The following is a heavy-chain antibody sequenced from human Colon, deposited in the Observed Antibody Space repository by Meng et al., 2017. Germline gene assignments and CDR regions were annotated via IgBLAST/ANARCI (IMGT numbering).Heavy chain of an antibody. V-gene: IGHV1-69*06. CDR1: GGTFSNYA. CDR2: IIPVFDTT. J-gene: IGHJ6*02. D-gene: IGHD6-25*01. CDR3: ARSKSAAARKYYHGMDV. Sequence: SVKVSCRASGGTFSNYALNWVRQAPGQGLEWMGGIIPVFDTTNYAKKFQGRVTITADKSTSTAYMELSSLRSEDTAVYYCARSKSAAARKYYHGMDVWGQGTTVTVSS.